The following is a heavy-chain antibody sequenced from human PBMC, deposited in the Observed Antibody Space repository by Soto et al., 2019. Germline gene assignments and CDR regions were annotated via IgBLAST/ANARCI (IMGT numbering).Heavy chain of an antibody. CDR2: IYYSGST. V-gene: IGHV4-59*01. Sequence: SETLSLTCTVSGGSISSYYWSWIRQPPGKGLEWIGYIYYSGSTNYNPSLKSRVTISVDTSKNQFSLKLSSVTAADTAVYYCARSPSVGAKTSFDYWGQGTLVTVSS. D-gene: IGHD1-26*01. CDR3: ARSPSVGAKTSFDY. J-gene: IGHJ4*02. CDR1: GGSISSYY.